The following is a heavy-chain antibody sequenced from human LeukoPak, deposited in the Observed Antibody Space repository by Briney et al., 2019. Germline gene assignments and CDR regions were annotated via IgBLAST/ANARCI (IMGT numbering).Heavy chain of an antibody. CDR2: IYSSGTT. V-gene: IGHV4-4*07. CDR1: GGSISGYY. D-gene: IGHD5/OR15-5a*01. Sequence: SETLSLTCTVSGGSISGYYWGWIRQSAGKELEWIGRIYSSGTTNYNPSLKSRATMSVDTSKNHFSLNLNSVTAADTAVYYCARGDSTNQDGDYYGLDVWGQGTTVTVSS. J-gene: IGHJ6*02. CDR3: ARGDSTNQDGDYYGLDV.